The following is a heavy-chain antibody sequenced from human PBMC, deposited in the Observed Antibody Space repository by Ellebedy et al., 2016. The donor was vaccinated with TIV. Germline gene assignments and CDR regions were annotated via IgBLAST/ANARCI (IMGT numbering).Heavy chain of an antibody. D-gene: IGHD6-6*01. V-gene: IGHV3-48*01. CDR1: GFTFSSYS. Sequence: GESLKISCAASGFTFSSYSMNWVRQAPGKGLEWVSYISSSSSTIYYADSVKGRFTISRDNAKNSLYLQMNSLRAEDTAVYYCARGWDSSSSYFDYWGQGTLVTVSS. CDR3: ARGWDSSSSYFDY. CDR2: ISSSSSTI. J-gene: IGHJ4*02.